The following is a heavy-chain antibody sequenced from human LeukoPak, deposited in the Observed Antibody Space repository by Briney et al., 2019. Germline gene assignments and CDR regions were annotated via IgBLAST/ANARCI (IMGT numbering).Heavy chain of an antibody. CDR3: ARSGIAARLNYYYYGMDV. J-gene: IGHJ6*02. Sequence: GGSLRLSCAASGFTVSSNYMSWVRQAPGKGLEWVSVIYSGGSTYYADSVKGRFTISRDNSKNTLYLQMNSLRAEDTAVYYCARSGIAARLNYYYYGMDVWGQGTTVTVSS. D-gene: IGHD6-6*01. CDR2: IYSGGST. V-gene: IGHV3-66*01. CDR1: GFTVSSNY.